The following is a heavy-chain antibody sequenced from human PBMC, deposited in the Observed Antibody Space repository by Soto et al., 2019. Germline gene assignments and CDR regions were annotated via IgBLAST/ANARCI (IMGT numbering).Heavy chain of an antibody. CDR3: AKDLLASTVTTPLDY. CDR1: GFTFSSYG. V-gene: IGHV3-30*18. CDR2: ISYDGSNK. J-gene: IGHJ4*02. Sequence: WGSLRLSCAASGFTFSSYGMHWVRQAPGKGLEWVAVISYDGSNKYYADSVKGRFTISRDNSKNTLYLQMNSLRAEDTAVYYCAKDLLASTVTTPLDYWGQGTLVTVSS. D-gene: IGHD4-17*01.